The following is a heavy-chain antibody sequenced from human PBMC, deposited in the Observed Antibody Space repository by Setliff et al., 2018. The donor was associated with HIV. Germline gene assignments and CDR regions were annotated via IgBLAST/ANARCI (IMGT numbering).Heavy chain of an antibody. CDR3: ARRPEGYDYWGSRLSYSFYYMDV. CDR1: GFSFSTYA. V-gene: IGHV3-30*04. D-gene: IGHD3-3*01. Sequence: LRLSCATSGFSFSTYAMHWVRQAPGKGLEWVAVMSNDGKNIYYADSLKGRFTISRDNSRNTLYLQMNSLRPEDTAVYYCARRPEGYDYWGSRLSYSFYYMDVWGKGTTVTVSS. J-gene: IGHJ6*03. CDR2: MSNDGKNI.